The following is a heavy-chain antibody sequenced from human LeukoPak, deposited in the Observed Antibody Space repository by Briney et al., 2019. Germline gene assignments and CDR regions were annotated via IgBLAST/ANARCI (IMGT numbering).Heavy chain of an antibody. CDR2: IWNDGSNK. Sequence: AGSLRPSCAASGFTFSSYGMHWVRQAQGKGLEWAAVIWNDGSNKYYADSVKGRFTISRDNSKDTLYLQMNSLRAEDTAVYYCARALNQGYSSSWYEGHWFDPWGQGTLVTVSS. CDR1: GFTFSSYG. CDR3: ARALNQGYSSSWYEGHWFDP. D-gene: IGHD6-13*01. J-gene: IGHJ5*02. V-gene: IGHV3-33*01.